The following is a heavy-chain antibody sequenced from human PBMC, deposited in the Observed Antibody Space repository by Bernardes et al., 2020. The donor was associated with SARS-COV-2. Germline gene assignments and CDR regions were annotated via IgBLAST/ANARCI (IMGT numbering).Heavy chain of an antibody. V-gene: IGHV4-34*01. J-gene: IGHJ6*03. CDR1: GGSFSGYY. Sequence: SETLSLTCAVYGGSFSGYYWSWIRQPPGKGLEWIGEINHSGSTNYNPSLKSRVTISVDTSKNQFSLKLSSVTAADTAVYYCAREKGNCSSTSCLSIYYYMDVWGKGTTVTVSS. CDR3: AREKGNCSSTSCLSIYYYMDV. D-gene: IGHD2-2*01. CDR2: INHSGST.